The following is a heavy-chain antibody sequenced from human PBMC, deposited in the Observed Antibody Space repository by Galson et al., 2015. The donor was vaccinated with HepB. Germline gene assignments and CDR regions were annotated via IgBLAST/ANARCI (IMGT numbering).Heavy chain of an antibody. CDR3: ARSKSPSSPSDN. Sequence: SLRLSCAASGFTFNSYEMNWVRQAPGKGLEWVSYISSSGGTIYYADSVKGRFTISRDNAKSLYLQMNSLTAEDPAVYYCARSKSPSSPSDNWGQGTLVTVSS. D-gene: IGHD6-13*01. V-gene: IGHV3-48*03. J-gene: IGHJ4*02. CDR1: GFTFNSYE. CDR2: ISSSGGTI.